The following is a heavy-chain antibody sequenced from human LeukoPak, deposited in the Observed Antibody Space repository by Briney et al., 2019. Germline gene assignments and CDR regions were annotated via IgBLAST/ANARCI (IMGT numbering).Heavy chain of an antibody. Sequence: GRSLRLSCAASGFTFSSYGMHWVRQAPGKGLEWVAVISYDGSNKYYADSVKGRFTISRDNSKNTLYLQMNSLRAEDTAVYYCAKDHPTIFGVVISSRLALPDYWGQGTLVTVSS. V-gene: IGHV3-30*18. CDR3: AKDHPTIFGVVISSRLALPDY. D-gene: IGHD3-3*01. CDR1: GFTFSSYG. J-gene: IGHJ4*02. CDR2: ISYDGSNK.